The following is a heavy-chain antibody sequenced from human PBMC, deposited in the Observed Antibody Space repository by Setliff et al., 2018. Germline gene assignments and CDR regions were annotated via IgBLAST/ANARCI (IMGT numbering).Heavy chain of an antibody. J-gene: IGHJ4*02. D-gene: IGHD6-19*01. CDR3: ARASSIAVAGSSI. Sequence: PGGSLRLSCAASGFTFSSYWMHWVRQAPGKGLVWVSRINPDGSTTTYADSVKGRFTISRDNAKSTLYLQMNSLRVEDTALYYCARASSIAVAGSSIWGQGTLVTVSS. V-gene: IGHV3-74*01. CDR1: GFTFSSYW. CDR2: INPDGSTT.